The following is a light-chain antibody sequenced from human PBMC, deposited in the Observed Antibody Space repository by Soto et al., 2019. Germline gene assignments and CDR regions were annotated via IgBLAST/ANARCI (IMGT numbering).Light chain of an antibody. CDR2: AAS. CDR3: QHYNSYSEA. J-gene: IGKJ1*01. CDR1: RDIASD. Sequence: ATQMTQSPSSLSATVGDRITITCRASRDIASDLSWYQQKPGKAPTLLIYAASNLQSGVPSRFRGSRSGTEFTLTVSSLQPEDFATYYCQHYNSYSEAFGQGTKVDIK. V-gene: IGKV1-6*01.